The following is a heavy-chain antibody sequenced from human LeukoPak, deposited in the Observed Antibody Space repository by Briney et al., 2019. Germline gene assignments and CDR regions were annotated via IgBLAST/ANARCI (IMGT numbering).Heavy chain of an antibody. V-gene: IGHV3-48*04. CDR3: ARDLNWGFDF. CDR2: IRGSGSGI. D-gene: IGHD7-27*01. J-gene: IGHJ4*02. Sequence: PGGSLRLSCAASGFTLSDYSMNWVRQAPGKGLEWVSNIRGSGSGIYYADSVKGRFTISRDNAKNSLDLQMNSLRAEDTAFYYCARDLNWGFDFWGRGALVTVSS. CDR1: GFTLSDYS.